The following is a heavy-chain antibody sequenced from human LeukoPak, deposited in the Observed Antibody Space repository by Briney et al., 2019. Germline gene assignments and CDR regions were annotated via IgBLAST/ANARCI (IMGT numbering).Heavy chain of an antibody. CDR2: INHSGST. CDR3: ARNDWNDRPLNY. CDR1: GGSFNGYY. Sequence: NPSETLSLTCAVYGGSFNGYYWSWIRQPPGKGLEWIGEINHSGSTNYNPSLKSRVTISVDTSKNQFSLKLSSVTAADTAVYYCARNDWNDRPLNYWGQGTLVTVSS. D-gene: IGHD1-1*01. J-gene: IGHJ4*02. V-gene: IGHV4-34*01.